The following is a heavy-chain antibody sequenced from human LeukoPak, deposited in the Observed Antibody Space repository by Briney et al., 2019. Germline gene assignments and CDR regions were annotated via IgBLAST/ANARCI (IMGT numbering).Heavy chain of an antibody. Sequence: GGSLRLSCAASGFTFSSYSMNWVRQAPGKGLEWVSSISSSSSYIYYADSVKGRFTISRDNAKNSLYLQMNSLRAEDTAVYYCARGKPSRVPAAMPKLYYMDVWGKGTTVTVSS. CDR1: GFTFSSYS. D-gene: IGHD2-2*01. J-gene: IGHJ6*03. CDR3: ARGKPSRVPAAMPKLYYMDV. CDR2: ISSSSSYI. V-gene: IGHV3-21*01.